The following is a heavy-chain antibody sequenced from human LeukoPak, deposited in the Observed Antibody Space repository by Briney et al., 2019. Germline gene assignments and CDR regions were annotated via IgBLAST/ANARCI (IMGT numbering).Heavy chain of an antibody. V-gene: IGHV3-33*01. Sequence: GRSLRLSCAASGFTFSSYGMHWVRQAPGKGLEWVAVIWYDGSNKYYADSVKGRFTISRDNSKNTLCLQMNSLRAEDTAVYYCASDYGNPDVVDYWGQGTLVTVSP. CDR1: GFTFSSYG. CDR3: ASDYGNPDVVDY. CDR2: IWYDGSNK. J-gene: IGHJ4*02. D-gene: IGHD4-11*01.